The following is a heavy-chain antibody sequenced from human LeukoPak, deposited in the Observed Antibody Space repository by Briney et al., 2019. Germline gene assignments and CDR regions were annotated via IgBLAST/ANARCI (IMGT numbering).Heavy chain of an antibody. CDR2: ISGSGGST. CDR1: GFTFNSYA. D-gene: IGHD6-19*01. J-gene: IGHJ4*01. V-gene: IGHV3-23*01. Sequence: GGSLRLSCAASGFTFNSYAMSWVRQAPGKGLEWVSAISGSGGSTYYADSVKGRFTISRDNSKNTLYLQMNSLRAEDTAVYYCAKDRASSGWYGAHDYWGHGTLVTVSS. CDR3: AKDRASSGWYGAHDY.